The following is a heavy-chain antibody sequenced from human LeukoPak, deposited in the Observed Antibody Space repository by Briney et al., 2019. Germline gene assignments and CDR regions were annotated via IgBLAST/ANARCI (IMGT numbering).Heavy chain of an antibody. CDR3: ARREGYYDFWSGYPRGFDY. CDR1: GYTFTSYG. Sequence: ASVKVSCKASGYTFTSYGISWVRQAPGQGLEWMGWISAYNGNTNYAQKLQGRVTMTTDTSTSTAYMELRSLRSEDTAVYYCARREGYYDFWSGYPRGFDYWGQGTLVTVSS. D-gene: IGHD3-3*01. CDR2: ISAYNGNT. J-gene: IGHJ4*02. V-gene: IGHV1-18*01.